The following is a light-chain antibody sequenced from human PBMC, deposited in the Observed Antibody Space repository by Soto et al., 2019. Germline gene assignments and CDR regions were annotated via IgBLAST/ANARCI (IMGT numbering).Light chain of an antibody. V-gene: IGKV1-8*01. CDR1: QGISSY. CDR3: QQYNNWPRT. J-gene: IGKJ1*01. Sequence: ATRTTQSPSSSSASTGDRVTSTCRASQGISSYLAWYQQKPGKAPKLLIYAASSLQSGVPSRFCGSGAGTDFTLTISSLQSEDFAVYYCQQYNNWPRTFGQGTKVDIK. CDR2: AAS.